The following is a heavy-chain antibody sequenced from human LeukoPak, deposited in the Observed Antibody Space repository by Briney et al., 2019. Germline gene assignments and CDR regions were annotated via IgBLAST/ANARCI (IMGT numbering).Heavy chain of an antibody. V-gene: IGHV4-34*01. Sequence: PSETLSLTCTVSGGSISSYYWSWIRQPPGKGLEWIGEINHSGSTNYNPSLKSRVTISVDTSKNQFSLKLSSVTAADTAVYYCARHFWDYYGSGSYYTYYMDVWGKGTTVTISS. CDR3: ARHFWDYYGSGSYYTYYMDV. CDR1: GGSISSYY. J-gene: IGHJ6*03. D-gene: IGHD3-10*01. CDR2: INHSGST.